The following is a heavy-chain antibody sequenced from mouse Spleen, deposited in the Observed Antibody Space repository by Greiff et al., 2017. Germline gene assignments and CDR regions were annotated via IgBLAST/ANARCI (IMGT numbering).Heavy chain of an antibody. CDR1: GFNIKDYY. V-gene: IGHV14-1*02. Sequence: EVKLVESGAELVRPGALVKLSCKASGFNIKDYYMHWVKQRPEQGLEWIGWIDPENGNTIYDPKFQGKASITADTSSNTAYLQLSSLTSEDTAVYYCARRGGGAMDYWGQGTSVTVSS. CDR3: ARRGGGAMDY. J-gene: IGHJ4*01. CDR2: IDPENGNT.